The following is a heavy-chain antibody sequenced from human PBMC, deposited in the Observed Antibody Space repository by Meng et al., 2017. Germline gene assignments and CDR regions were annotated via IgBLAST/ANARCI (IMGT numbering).Heavy chain of an antibody. CDR3: ARGEYYYGSGLHYYYGMDV. Sequence: ESLKISCTVSGGSISSYYWSWIRQPPGKGLEWIGYIYYSGSTNYNPSLKSRVTISVDTSKNQCSLKLSSVTAADTAVYYCARGEYYYGSGLHYYYGMDVWGQGTTVTVSS. J-gene: IGHJ6*02. CDR1: GGSISSYY. V-gene: IGHV4-59*01. D-gene: IGHD3-10*01. CDR2: IYYSGST.